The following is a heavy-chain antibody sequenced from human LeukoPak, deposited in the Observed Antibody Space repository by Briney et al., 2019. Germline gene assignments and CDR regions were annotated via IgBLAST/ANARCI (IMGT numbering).Heavy chain of an antibody. J-gene: IGHJ4*02. CDR2: INPNSGGT. Sequence: ASVKVSCKASGYTFTGYYMHWVRQAPGQGLEWMGRINPNSGGTNYAQKFQGRVTITADESTSTAYMELSSLRSEDTAVYYCARDARGYYDSRYYFDYWGQGTLVTVSS. CDR3: ARDARGYYDSRYYFDY. V-gene: IGHV1-2*06. D-gene: IGHD3-22*01. CDR1: GYTFTGYY.